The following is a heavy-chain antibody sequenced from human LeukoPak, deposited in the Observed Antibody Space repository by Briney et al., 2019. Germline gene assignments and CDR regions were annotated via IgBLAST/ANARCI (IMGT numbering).Heavy chain of an antibody. CDR3: PTHQGGFNWFAP. Sequence: PSETLSLTCTVSGGSISTNNFYWDWVRQPPGKGLEWRGNIYFSGTTTYYNPSLKSRVTMSLDTSKNQFSLKLSSVTVTDTGVYYCPTHQGGFNWFAPWGQGILVTVSS. V-gene: IGHV4-39*01. CDR1: GGSISTNNFY. D-gene: IGHD3-16*01. CDR2: IYFSGTTT. J-gene: IGHJ5*02.